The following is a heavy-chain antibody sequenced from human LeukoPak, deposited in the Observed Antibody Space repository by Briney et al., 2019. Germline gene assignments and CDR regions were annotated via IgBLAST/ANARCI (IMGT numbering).Heavy chain of an antibody. CDR2: INHSGST. CDR1: GGSFSGYY. CDR3: ARHWESSSWPFDY. J-gene: IGHJ4*02. V-gene: IGHV4-34*01. Sequence: SETLSLTCAVYGGSFSGYYWSWIRQPPGKGLEWIGEINHSGSTNYNPSLKSRVTISVDTSKNQFSLKLSSVTAADTAVYYCARHWESSSWPFDYWGQGTLVTVSS. D-gene: IGHD6-13*01.